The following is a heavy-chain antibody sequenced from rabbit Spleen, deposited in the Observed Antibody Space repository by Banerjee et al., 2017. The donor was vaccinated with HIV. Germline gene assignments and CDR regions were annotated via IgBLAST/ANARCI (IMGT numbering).Heavy chain of an antibody. CDR3: ARNYYSDVYGGYAYAGFTL. CDR1: GVSFSDKDV. V-gene: IGHV1S45*01. CDR2: INIVNGKD. J-gene: IGHJ4*01. D-gene: IGHD6-1*01. Sequence: EQLEESGGGLVKPEGSLTLTCKASGVSFSDKDVMCWVRQAPGKGLEWIACINIVNGKDVYATWAKGRFIMSRTSSTTVTLQMTSLTAADTATYICARNYYSDVYGGYAYAGFTLWGPGPLVTVS.